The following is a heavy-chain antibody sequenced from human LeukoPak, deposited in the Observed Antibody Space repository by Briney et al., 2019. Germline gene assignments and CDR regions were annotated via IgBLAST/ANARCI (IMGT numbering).Heavy chain of an antibody. CDR2: ISYDGSNK. CDR1: GFIFSSYA. Sequence: GGSLRLSCAASGFIFSSYAMHWVRQAPGKGLEWVAVISYDGSNKYYADSVKGRFTISRDNSKNTLYLQMNSLRPEDTAVYYCARDPYGSGSYCPGDYWGQGILVTVSS. CDR3: ARDPYGSGSYCPGDY. D-gene: IGHD3-10*01. J-gene: IGHJ4*02. V-gene: IGHV3-30*04.